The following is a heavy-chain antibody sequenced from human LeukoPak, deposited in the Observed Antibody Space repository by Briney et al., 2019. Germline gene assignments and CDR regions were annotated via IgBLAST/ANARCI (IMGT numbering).Heavy chain of an antibody. J-gene: IGHJ4*02. D-gene: IGHD4-23*01. V-gene: IGHV3-30*04. CDR3: AKEGRWLDS. CDR1: GFTFSTYS. CDR2: ILYDGSHE. Sequence: GGSLRLSCAASGFTFSTYSMHWVRQAPGKGLEWVANILYDGSHEFYADSVKGRFTISRDNSKNTLYLRINSLRTEDTAVYFCAKEGRWLDSWGQGTLVTVSS.